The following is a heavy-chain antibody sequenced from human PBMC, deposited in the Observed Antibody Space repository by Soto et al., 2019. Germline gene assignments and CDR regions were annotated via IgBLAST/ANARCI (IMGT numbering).Heavy chain of an antibody. CDR3: ARGYVSDDDFWR. CDR1: GFTFSSYA. D-gene: IGHD3-3*01. CDR2: ISYEGSKK. V-gene: IGHV3-30-3*01. Sequence: QVQLVESGGGVVQPGRSLRLSCAASGFTFSSYAMHWVRQAPGKGLEWVAVISYEGSKKYYADSVKGRFTISRDNSKNTLYLQMNSLGAADTAVYYCARGYVSDDDFWRWGQGTLVTVSS. J-gene: IGHJ4*02.